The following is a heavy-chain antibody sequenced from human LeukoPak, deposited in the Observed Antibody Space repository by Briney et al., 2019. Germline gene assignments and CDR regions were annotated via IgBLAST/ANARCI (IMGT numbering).Heavy chain of an antibody. J-gene: IGHJ4*02. CDR3: ARAGSSGCSVDY. D-gene: IGHD2-15*01. V-gene: IGHV4-59*01. CDR1: GGSISRYY. CDR2: IYYSGGT. Sequence: SETLSLTCTVSGGSISRYYWSWIRQPPGKGLEWIGYIYYSGGTNYNPSLKSRVTISVDTSKNQFSLRLTSVTAADTAVYYCARAGSSGCSVDYWGQGTLVTVSS.